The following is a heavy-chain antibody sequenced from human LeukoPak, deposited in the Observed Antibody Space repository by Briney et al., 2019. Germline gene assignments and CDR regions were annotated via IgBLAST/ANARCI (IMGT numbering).Heavy chain of an antibody. CDR3: ATQKKRWLQLGAFDI. J-gene: IGHJ3*02. CDR2: IYYSGST. V-gene: IGHV4-59*08. Sequence: SETLSLTCTVSGGSISSYYWSWIRQPPGKGLEWIGYIYYSGSTNYNPSLKSRVTISVDTSKNQFSLKLSSVTAADTAVYYCATQKKRWLQLGAFDIWGQGTMDTVSS. D-gene: IGHD5-12*01. CDR1: GGSISSYY.